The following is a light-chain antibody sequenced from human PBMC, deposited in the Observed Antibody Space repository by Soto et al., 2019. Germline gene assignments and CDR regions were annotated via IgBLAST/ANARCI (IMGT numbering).Light chain of an antibody. CDR2: EVT. CDR3: APYAATNNYV. CDR1: SSDVGGYNY. V-gene: IGLV2-8*01. Sequence: QSALTQPPSASGSPGQSVTISCTGTSSDVGGYNYVSWYQQHPGKAPKVMIYEVTKRPSGVPDRFSGSKSGNTASLTVSGPKEGNGAVNYGAPYAATNNYVFGTGPRSPS. J-gene: IGLJ1*01.